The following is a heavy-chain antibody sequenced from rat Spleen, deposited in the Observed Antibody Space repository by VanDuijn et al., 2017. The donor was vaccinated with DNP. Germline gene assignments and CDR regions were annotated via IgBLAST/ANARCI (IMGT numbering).Heavy chain of an antibody. CDR3: ASPDY. Sequence: EVQVVESGGGLVQPGRSLKLSCAASGFSFSDFYMAWVRQAPTKGLEWVATSSYDGTTTDYRDSVKGRFTVSGDNAKSTLYLQMDSLRSEDTATYYCASPDYWGQGVMVTGSS. V-gene: IGHV5-7*01. J-gene: IGHJ2*01. CDR2: SSYDGTTT. CDR1: GFSFSDFY.